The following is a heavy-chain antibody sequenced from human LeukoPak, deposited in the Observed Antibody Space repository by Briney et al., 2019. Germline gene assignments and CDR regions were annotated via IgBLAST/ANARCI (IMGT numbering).Heavy chain of an antibody. D-gene: IGHD3-10*01. CDR3: ASVRGPYYFDY. CDR1: GFTFSSYA. J-gene: IGHJ4*02. V-gene: IGHV3-30*04. CDR2: ISYDGSNK. Sequence: PGGSLRLSCAASGFTFSSYAMHWVRQAPGKGLEWVAVISYDGSNKYYADSVKGRFTISRDNSKNTLYLQMNSLRAEDTAVYYCASVRGPYYFDYWGQGTLGTVSS.